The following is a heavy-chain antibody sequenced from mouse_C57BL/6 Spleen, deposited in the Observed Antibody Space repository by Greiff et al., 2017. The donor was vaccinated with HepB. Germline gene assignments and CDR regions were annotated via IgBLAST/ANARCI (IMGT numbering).Heavy chain of an antibody. Sequence: EVHLVESGPGLVKPSQSLSLTCSVTGYSITSGYYWNWIRQFPGNKLEWMGYISYDGSNNYNPSLKNRISITRDTSKNQFFLKLNSVTTEDTATYYCAREKGNYVDYWGQGTTLTVSS. CDR1: GYSITSGYY. CDR2: ISYDGSN. CDR3: AREKGNYVDY. V-gene: IGHV3-6*01. J-gene: IGHJ2*01.